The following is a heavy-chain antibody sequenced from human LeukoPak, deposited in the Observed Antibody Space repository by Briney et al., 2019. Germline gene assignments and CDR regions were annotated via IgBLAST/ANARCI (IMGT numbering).Heavy chain of an antibody. J-gene: IGHJ4*02. Sequence: GGSLRLSCAASGFTFSSYWMSWVRQAPGKGLEWVANIKQDGSEKYYVDSVKGRFTISRDNAKNSLYLQMNSLRAEDTALYYCARVDILTGYYGVDYWGQGTLVTVSS. D-gene: IGHD3-9*01. CDR3: ARVDILTGYYGVDY. CDR2: IKQDGSEK. V-gene: IGHV3-7*03. CDR1: GFTFSSYW.